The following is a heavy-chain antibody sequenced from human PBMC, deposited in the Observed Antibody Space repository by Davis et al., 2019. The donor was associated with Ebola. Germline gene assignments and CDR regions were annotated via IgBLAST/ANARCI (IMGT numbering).Heavy chain of an antibody. V-gene: IGHV5-51*01. CDR2: IYPGDSDT. CDR3: ARHGGTIFGVVIKNNWFDP. J-gene: IGHJ5*02. CDR1: GYSFTSYW. D-gene: IGHD3-3*01. Sequence: GESLKISCKGSGYSFTSYWIGWVCQMPGKGLEWMGIIYPGDSDTRYSPSFQGQVTISADKSISTAYLQWSSLKASDTAMYYCARHGGTIFGVVIKNNWFDPWGQGTLVTVSS.